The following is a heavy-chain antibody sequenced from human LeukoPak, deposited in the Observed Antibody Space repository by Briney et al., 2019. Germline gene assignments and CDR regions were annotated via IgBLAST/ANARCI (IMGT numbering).Heavy chain of an antibody. CDR3: ARDLRLGELSS. V-gene: IGHV4-34*01. D-gene: IGHD3-16*02. Sequence: SETLSLTCAVYGGSFSGYYWSWIRQPPGKGLEWIGEINHSGSTNYNPSLKSRVTISVDTSKNQFSLKLSSVTAADTAVYYCARDLRLGELSSWGQGTLVTVSS. CDR1: GGSFSGYY. CDR2: INHSGST. J-gene: IGHJ5*02.